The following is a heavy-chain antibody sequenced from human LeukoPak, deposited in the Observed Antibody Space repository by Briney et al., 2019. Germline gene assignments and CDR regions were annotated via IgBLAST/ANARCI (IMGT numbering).Heavy chain of an antibody. CDR2: FLYTGNT. CDR1: GDSISTSTNY. CDR3: ARGPGPRFFDF. Sequence: SETLSLTCSLSGDSISTSTNYWGWARQSPGKGLEWIGNFLYTGNTYYNPSLRSRVTISVDTSKNQFSLKLNSVTAADTAVYFCARGPGPRFFDFWGQGTLVSVSS. D-gene: IGHD3-16*01. V-gene: IGHV4-39*07. J-gene: IGHJ4*02.